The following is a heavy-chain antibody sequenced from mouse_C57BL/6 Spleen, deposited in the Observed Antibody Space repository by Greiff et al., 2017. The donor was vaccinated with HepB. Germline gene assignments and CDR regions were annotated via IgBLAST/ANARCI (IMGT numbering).Heavy chain of an antibody. CDR3: SRSEGTTVVEDWYFDV. J-gene: IGHJ1*03. Sequence: QVQLQQPGAELVMPGASVKLSCKASGYTFTSYWMHWVKQRPGQGLEWIGEIDPSDSYTNYNQKFKGKSTLTVDKSSSTAYMQLSSLTSEESAVYYCSRSEGTTVVEDWYFDVWGTGTTVTVSS. D-gene: IGHD1-1*01. CDR2: IDPSDSYT. V-gene: IGHV1-69*01. CDR1: GYTFTSYW.